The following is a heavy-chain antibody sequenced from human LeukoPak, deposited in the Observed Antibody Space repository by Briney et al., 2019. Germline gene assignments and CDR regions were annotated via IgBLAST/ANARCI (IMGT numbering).Heavy chain of an antibody. CDR2: ISSSGSTI. V-gene: IGHV3-11*01. J-gene: IGHJ4*02. CDR1: GFTFSDYY. CDR3: ARSIAAPEGQDY. D-gene: IGHD6-6*01. Sequence: GGSLRLSCAASGFTFSDYYMSWIRQASGKGLEWVSYISSSGSTIYYADSVKGRFTISRDNAKNSLYLQMDSLRAEDTAVYYCARSIAAPEGQDYWGQGTLVTVSS.